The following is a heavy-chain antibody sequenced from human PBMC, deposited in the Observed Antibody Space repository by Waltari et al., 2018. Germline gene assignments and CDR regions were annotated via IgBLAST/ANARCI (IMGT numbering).Heavy chain of an antibody. Sequence: QVQLQQWGAGLLKPSETLSLTCAVYGGSFSGYYWSWIRQPPGKGLEWIGEINHSGSTNYNPSLKSRVTISVDTSKNQFSLKLSSVTAADTAVYYCARVSSGWPVYWYFDLWGRGTLVTVSS. D-gene: IGHD6-19*01. J-gene: IGHJ2*01. CDR3: ARVSSGWPVYWYFDL. CDR1: GGSFSGYY. V-gene: IGHV4-34*01. CDR2: INHSGST.